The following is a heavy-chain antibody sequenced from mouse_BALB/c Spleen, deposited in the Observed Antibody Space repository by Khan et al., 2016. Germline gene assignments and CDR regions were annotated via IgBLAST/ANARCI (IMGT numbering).Heavy chain of an antibody. J-gene: IGHJ2*01. CDR2: IYPGDGDT. V-gene: IGHV1-80*01. CDR3: AGDYYGSDFDY. Sequence: QVQLQQPGAELVRPGSSVKISCKASGYAFSSYWMNWVKQRPGQGLEWIGQIYPGDGDTNYNGKFKGKATLTADKSSSTAYMQLSSLTSEDSAVYFCAGDYYGSDFDYWGQGTTLTVSS. D-gene: IGHD1-1*01. CDR1: GYAFSSYW.